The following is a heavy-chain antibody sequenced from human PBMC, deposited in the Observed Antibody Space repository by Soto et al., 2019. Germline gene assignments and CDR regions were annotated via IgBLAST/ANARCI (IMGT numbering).Heavy chain of an antibody. CDR3: AKDRAGDMSL. J-gene: IGHJ4*02. Sequence: QVQLVQYGPEVTKPGSSVKVSCKASGGSFSNYGISWVRQAPGQGLQWIGGIIPLFGKSDYRQEFQGRVTLTTDESKTTAYMELSSLRSEDSATYYCAKDRAGDMSLWGQGTLVTVSS. V-gene: IGHV1-69*05. CDR2: IIPLFGKS. CDR1: GGSFSNYG. D-gene: IGHD2-21*01.